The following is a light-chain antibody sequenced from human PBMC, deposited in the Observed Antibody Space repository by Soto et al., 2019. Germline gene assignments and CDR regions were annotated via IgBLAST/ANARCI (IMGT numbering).Light chain of an antibody. CDR3: SSYTRNTLPVV. CDR2: EVS. CDR1: SSDVGGYNY. Sequence: QSALTQPASVSGSPGQSITISCSGTSSDVGGYNYVSWYQQHPGKAPKLMIYEVSNRPSGVSNRFSGSKSDNTASLTISGLQAEDEADYYCSSYTRNTLPVVCGGGTKLTAL. J-gene: IGLJ2*01. V-gene: IGLV2-14*01.